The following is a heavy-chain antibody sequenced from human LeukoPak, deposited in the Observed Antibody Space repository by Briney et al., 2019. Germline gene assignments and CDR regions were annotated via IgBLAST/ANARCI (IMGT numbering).Heavy chain of an antibody. J-gene: IGHJ4*02. Sequence: PGGSLRLSCAASGFTFSSYSMNWVRQAPGKGLEWVSSISSSSSYIYYADSVKDRFTISRDDAKNSLYLQMNSLRAEDTAVYYCAQIPTDNGYSYGSPSSYWGQGTLVTVSS. CDR3: AQIPTDNGYSYGSPSSY. CDR2: ISSSSSYI. V-gene: IGHV3-21*01. D-gene: IGHD5-18*01. CDR1: GFTFSSYS.